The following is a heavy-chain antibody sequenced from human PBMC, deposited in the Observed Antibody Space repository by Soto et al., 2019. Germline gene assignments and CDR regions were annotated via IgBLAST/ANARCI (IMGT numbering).Heavy chain of an antibody. CDR2: VGGGGDNT. Sequence: GGSLRLSCAASGFTFSSYSMNWVRQAPGKGLEWVASVGGGGDNTFYADSVKGRFTISRDDSQNTLYLQMNSLRAEDTAVYFCAKRDSGSGRSPPRINEWGQGTLVTVSS. V-gene: IGHV3-23*01. CDR3: AKRDSGSGRSPPRINE. D-gene: IGHD3-10*01. J-gene: IGHJ4*02. CDR1: GFTFSSYS.